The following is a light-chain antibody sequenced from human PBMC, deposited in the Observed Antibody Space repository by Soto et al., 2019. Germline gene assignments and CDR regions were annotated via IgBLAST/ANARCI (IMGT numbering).Light chain of an antibody. CDR2: DTS. CDR1: QSIGSF. CDR3: QHSFGTPPWT. Sequence: DIQMTQSPPSLSASVGDRVTITCRSSQSIGSFLNWYQYKPGKAPKLLIYDTSILQSGVPSRFSGSGSGTDFTLTISSLQPEDFATYYCQHSFGTPPWTFGQGTKVEFK. V-gene: IGKV1-39*01. J-gene: IGKJ1*01.